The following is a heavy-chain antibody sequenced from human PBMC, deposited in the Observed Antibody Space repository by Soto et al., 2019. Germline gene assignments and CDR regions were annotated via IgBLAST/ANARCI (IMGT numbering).Heavy chain of an antibody. CDR3: TRGRDGYRTCGGAFDI. CDR2: ISPIFGTT. V-gene: IGHV1-69*01. D-gene: IGHD2-21*01. J-gene: IGHJ3*02. CDR1: GGTFSTYA. Sequence: HVQLVQSGAEVKKPGSSVKVSCTASGGTFSTYAISWVRRAPGQGLEWLGGISPIFGTTNYARKFQGRVTISADESTSTAYMDLSSLRSEDTAVYYCTRGRDGYRTCGGAFDIWGQGTMVTVSS.